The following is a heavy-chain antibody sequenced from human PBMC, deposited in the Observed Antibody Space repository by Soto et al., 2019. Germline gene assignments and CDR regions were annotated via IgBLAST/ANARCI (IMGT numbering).Heavy chain of an antibody. J-gene: IGHJ6*02. Sequence: GGSLRLSCAASGFTFSSYAMSWVRQAPGKGLEWVSAISGSGGSTYYADSVKGRFTISRDNSKNTLYLQMNSLRAEDTAVYYCAKDQVPIVVVPATLSDYYYYGMDVWGQGTTVTAP. CDR3: AKDQVPIVVVPATLSDYYYYGMDV. V-gene: IGHV3-23*01. D-gene: IGHD2-2*01. CDR2: ISGSGGST. CDR1: GFTFSSYA.